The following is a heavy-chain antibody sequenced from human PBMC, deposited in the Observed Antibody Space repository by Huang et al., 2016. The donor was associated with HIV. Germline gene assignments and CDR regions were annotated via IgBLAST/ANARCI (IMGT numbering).Heavy chain of an antibody. CDR3: ARQSEGSGSYFDY. D-gene: IGHD1-26*01. V-gene: IGHV3-21*01. Sequence: EVQLVESGGGLVKPGGSLRLSCAASGFTLSTYRMNWVRQAPGKGLEWVSSISSRTSYIYYADSVEGRFTIARDNAKNSFYLQMNSLTAEDTAVYYCARQSEGSGSYFDYWGQGTLFTVSS. CDR2: ISSRTSYI. CDR1: GFTLSTYR. J-gene: IGHJ4*02.